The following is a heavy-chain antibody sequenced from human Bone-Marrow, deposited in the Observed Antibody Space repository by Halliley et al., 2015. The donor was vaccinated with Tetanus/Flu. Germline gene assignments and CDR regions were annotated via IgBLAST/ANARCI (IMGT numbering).Heavy chain of an antibody. Sequence: LEWIGYISYSGSINYTPPLKSRVPILGDTSKNQFSLNLISVPAADTAVYYCAGFGHYYYYGMDVWGQGTTVTVSS. D-gene: IGHD3-3*01. V-gene: IGHV4-59*01. CDR3: AGFGHYYYYGMDV. CDR2: ISYSGSI. J-gene: IGHJ6*02.